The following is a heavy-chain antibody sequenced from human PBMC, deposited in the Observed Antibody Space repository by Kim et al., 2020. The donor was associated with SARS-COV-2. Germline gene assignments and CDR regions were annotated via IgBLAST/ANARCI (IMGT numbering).Heavy chain of an antibody. CDR1: GASISSSSYS. CDR2: IYYSGST. J-gene: IGHJ4*02. D-gene: IGHD1-26*01. V-gene: IGHV4-39*01. CDR3: ARLGGTYYQDFDY. Sequence: SETLSRTCTVSGASISSSSYSWGWVRQPPGKGLEWIGSIYYSGSTYYNPSLKSRITISVDTSKNQFSLNLSSVTAADSAVYYCARLGGTYYQDFDYWGQGTLVTVSS.